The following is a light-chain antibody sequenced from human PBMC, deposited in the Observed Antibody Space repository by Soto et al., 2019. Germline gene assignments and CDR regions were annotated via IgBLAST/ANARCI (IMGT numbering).Light chain of an antibody. CDR1: QSVSSY. Sequence: EIVLTQSPATLSLSPGERATLSCRASQSVSSYLTWYQQKPGQAPRLLISDASNRATGIPARFSGSGSGTDFTLTISSLEPEDFAVYFCHQRSNWPLTFGGGTKVDIK. CDR3: HQRSNWPLT. J-gene: IGKJ4*01. CDR2: DAS. V-gene: IGKV3-11*01.